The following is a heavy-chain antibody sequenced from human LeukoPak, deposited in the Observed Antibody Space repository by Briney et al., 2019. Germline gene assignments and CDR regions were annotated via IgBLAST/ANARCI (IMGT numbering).Heavy chain of an antibody. CDR2: ISSSGSTI. CDR3: AREDQDYGGAFDI. D-gene: IGHD4-17*01. Sequence: PGGSLRLSCAASGFTFSTYEMNWVRQAPGKGLEWVSYISSSGSTIYYADSVKGRFTISRDNAKNSLYLQMNSLRAEDTAVYYCAREDQDYGGAFDIWGQGTMVTVSS. CDR1: GFTFSTYE. J-gene: IGHJ3*02. V-gene: IGHV3-48*03.